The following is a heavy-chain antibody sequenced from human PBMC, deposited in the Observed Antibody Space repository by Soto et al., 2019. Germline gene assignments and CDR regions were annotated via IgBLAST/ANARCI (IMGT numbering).Heavy chain of an antibody. Sequence: GESLKISCRTSGYSFTTYWIGWVRQMPGKGLEWVGLIFPGDSDTRYSPSFQGQVTISADKSINTAYLQWDSLKASDTAMYYCVRLVNSGWFDPWGQGTLVTVSS. V-gene: IGHV5-51*01. CDR1: GYSFTTYW. J-gene: IGHJ5*02. CDR2: IFPGDSDT. D-gene: IGHD2-15*01. CDR3: VRLVNSGWFDP.